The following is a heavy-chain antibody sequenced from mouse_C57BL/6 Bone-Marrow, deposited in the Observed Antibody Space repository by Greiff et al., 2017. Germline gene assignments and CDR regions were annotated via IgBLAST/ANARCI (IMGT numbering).Heavy chain of an antibody. D-gene: IGHD2-4*01. CDR3: ARSERLRLAWFAY. Sequence: VKLMESGAELVRPGASVKLSCKASGYTFTDYYINWVKQRPGQGLEWIARIYPGSGNTYYNEKFKGKATLTAEKSSSTAYMQLSSLTSEDSAVYFCARSERLRLAWFAYWGQGTLVTVSA. V-gene: IGHV1-76*01. CDR2: IYPGSGNT. J-gene: IGHJ3*01. CDR1: GYTFTDYY.